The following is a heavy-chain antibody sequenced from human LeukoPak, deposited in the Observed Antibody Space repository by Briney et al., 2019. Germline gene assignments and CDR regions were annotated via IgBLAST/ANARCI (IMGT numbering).Heavy chain of an antibody. CDR1: GFTFSSYA. J-gene: IGHJ4*02. CDR3: AKAGPPVSKYYFDY. V-gene: IGHV3-23*01. Sequence: GGSLRLSCTASGFTFSSYAMSWVRQAPGKGLEWVSGISGSGGSTYYGESVKGRFTISRDNSKNTLYLQVNSLRAEDTAVYYCAKAGPPVSKYYFDYWGQGTLVTVSS. CDR2: ISGSGGST. D-gene: IGHD3-10*01.